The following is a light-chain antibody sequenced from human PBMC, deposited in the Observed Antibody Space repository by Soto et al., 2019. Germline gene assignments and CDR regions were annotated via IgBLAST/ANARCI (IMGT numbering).Light chain of an antibody. Sequence: EIVMTQSPATLSVSPGERATLSCSASQSVSSNLAWYQQKPGQAPRLLIYGASTRATGIPARFSGSGSGTEFTLTISSLQSEDFAVYYWQQYNNWPPWTFGQGPKVEI. CDR2: GAS. CDR1: QSVSSN. J-gene: IGKJ1*01. CDR3: QQYNNWPPWT. V-gene: IGKV3-15*01.